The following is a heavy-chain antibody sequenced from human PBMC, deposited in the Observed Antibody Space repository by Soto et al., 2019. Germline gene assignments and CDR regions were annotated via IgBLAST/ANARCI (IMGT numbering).Heavy chain of an antibody. CDR3: ARQPGVLWFGGPVNFDY. J-gene: IGHJ4*02. CDR1: GYTFTSYG. V-gene: IGHV1-18*01. CDR2: ISAYNGNT. Sequence: QVQLVQSGAEVKKPGASVKVSCKASGYTFTSYGISWVRQAPGQGLERMGWISAYNGNTNYAQKLQGRVTLTTDTSTSTAYMELRSLRSDDTAVYYCARQPGVLWFGGPVNFDYWGQGTLVTVSS. D-gene: IGHD3-10*01.